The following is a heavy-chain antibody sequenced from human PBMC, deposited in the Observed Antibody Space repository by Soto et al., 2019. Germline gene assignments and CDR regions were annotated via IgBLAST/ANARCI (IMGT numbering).Heavy chain of an antibody. D-gene: IGHD2-15*01. CDR3: ARLTLYCSGGSCYSYFYAMDV. CDR1: GGSITSDY. V-gene: IGHV4-59*08. J-gene: IGHJ6*02. Sequence: SETLSLTCTVSGGSITSDYWSWIRQPPGKGLEWLGNIYYSGSTNYNPSLKSRVTISVDTSKIQFSLKLSSVTAADTAVYYCARLTLYCSGGSCYSYFYAMDVWGQGTTVTVS. CDR2: IYYSGST.